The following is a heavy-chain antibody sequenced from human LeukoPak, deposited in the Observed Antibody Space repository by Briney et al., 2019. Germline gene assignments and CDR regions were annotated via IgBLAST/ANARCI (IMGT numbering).Heavy chain of an antibody. V-gene: IGHV3-9*01. Sequence: GGALRLSCAASGFTFYNYVMHWVRQAPGKGLEWLSNISWNSVYIGYADSVKGRFTISRDNAKKSRYLQMNRLRAADTAFYFCAIVRGTYSSGYFFDYWGQGNLVTVSS. J-gene: IGHJ4*02. D-gene: IGHD6-19*01. CDR1: GFTFYNYV. CDR2: ISWNSVYI. CDR3: AIVRGTYSSGYFFDY.